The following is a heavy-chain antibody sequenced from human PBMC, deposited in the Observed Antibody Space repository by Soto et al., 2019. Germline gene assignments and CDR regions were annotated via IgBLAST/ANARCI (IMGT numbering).Heavy chain of an antibody. D-gene: IGHD3-9*01. CDR2: IYWNDDK. V-gene: IGHV2-5*01. J-gene: IGHJ4*02. Sequence: QITLKESGPTLVKPTQTLTLTCTFSGFSFRTSGVAVGWIRQPPGKALEWLALIYWNDDKVYSPSLKSRLTITKDTSKTQVVLTMTNMDPVDTATYYCAHSHRSYHFLTGYYPGLFDYWGRGTLVTVSS. CDR1: GFSFRTSGVA. CDR3: AHSHRSYHFLTGYYPGLFDY.